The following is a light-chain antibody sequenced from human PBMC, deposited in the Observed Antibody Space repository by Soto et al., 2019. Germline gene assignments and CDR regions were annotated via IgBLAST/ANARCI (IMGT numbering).Light chain of an antibody. CDR1: SSDVGGCNY. V-gene: IGLV2-14*01. CDR3: SSYTSSSTYV. Sequence: QSVLTQPASVSGSPGQSITISCTGTSSDVGGCNYVSWYQQHPGKAPELMIYEVSNRPSGVSNRFSGSKSGNTASLTISGLQAEDEADYYCSSYTSSSTYVFGTGTKVTVL. J-gene: IGLJ1*01. CDR2: EVS.